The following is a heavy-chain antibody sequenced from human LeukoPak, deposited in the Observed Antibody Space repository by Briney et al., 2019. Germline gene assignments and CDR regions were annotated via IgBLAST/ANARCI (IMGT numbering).Heavy chain of an antibody. J-gene: IGHJ4*02. CDR1: GGSLSSYY. Sequence: SETLSLTCSVSGGSLSSYYWSWIRQPPGKGLEWIGYIYYSGSTNYNPSLKSRVTISVDTSKNQFSLKLSSVTAADTAVYYCARGRGSLDYWGQGTLVTVSS. V-gene: IGHV4-59*01. CDR3: ARGRGSLDY. D-gene: IGHD2-15*01. CDR2: IYYSGST.